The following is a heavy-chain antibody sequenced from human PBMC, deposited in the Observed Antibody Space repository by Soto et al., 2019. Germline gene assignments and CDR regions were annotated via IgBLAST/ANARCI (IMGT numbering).Heavy chain of an antibody. J-gene: IGHJ3*02. V-gene: IGHV1-69*02. CDR3: AKGADSSGSESISDI. Sequence: QVQLVQSGAEVKKPGSSVKVSCKVSGGTFSTYPFTWVRQAPGQGLEWMGRIIPILDITDYSQKFQGRVTITADKSTSTAYMDLSSLRSEDTAVYYCAKGADSSGSESISDIWGQGTMVTVSS. D-gene: IGHD3-22*01. CDR1: GGTFSTYP. CDR2: IIPILDIT.